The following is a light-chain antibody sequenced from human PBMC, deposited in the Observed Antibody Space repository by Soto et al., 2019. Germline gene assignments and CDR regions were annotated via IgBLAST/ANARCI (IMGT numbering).Light chain of an antibody. CDR2: XNN. CDR3: ASWDDSLSGWV. Sequence: QSVLTQPPSASGTPGQRVTFSCSGSSSNIGSNYVHWYLQLPGTAPKLLIYXNNQXXSGGPDRFSGSKSGTSASLAISGLXXXXXXXXXCASWDDSLSGWVFGGGTKLTVL. V-gene: IGLV1-47*01. J-gene: IGLJ3*02. CDR1: SSNIGSNY.